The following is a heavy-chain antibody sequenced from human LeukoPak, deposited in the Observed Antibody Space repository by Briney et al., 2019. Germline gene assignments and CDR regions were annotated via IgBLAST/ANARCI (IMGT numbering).Heavy chain of an antibody. V-gene: IGHV3-23*01. J-gene: IGHJ4*02. CDR2: ISGSGGNT. D-gene: IGHD3-9*01. CDR3: ASLIGEEVAPHG. Sequence: GGSLRLSCAASGFTFSSYAMSWVRQAPGKGLEWVSAISGSGGNTYYADSVKGRFTISRDNSKNTLYLQMNSLRAEDTAVYFCASLIGEEVAPHGWGQGTLVTVSS. CDR1: GFTFSSYA.